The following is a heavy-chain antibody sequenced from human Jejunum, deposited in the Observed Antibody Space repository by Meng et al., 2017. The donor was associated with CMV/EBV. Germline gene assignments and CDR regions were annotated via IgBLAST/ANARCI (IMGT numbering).Heavy chain of an antibody. J-gene: IGHJ4*02. V-gene: IGHV4-4*07. CDR1: GDSISSYY. D-gene: IGHD6-13*01. Sequence: QVQLQESGPGLVKPSETLSLTCTVSGDSISSYYWSWIRQPAGKGLEWIGHIYNSGSTNYNPSLMSRVTMSIDTSKNQFSLKLNSVTAADTAVYYCARVSGSRTRLRFDYWGQGTLVTVS. CDR3: ARVSGSRTRLRFDY. CDR2: IYNSGST.